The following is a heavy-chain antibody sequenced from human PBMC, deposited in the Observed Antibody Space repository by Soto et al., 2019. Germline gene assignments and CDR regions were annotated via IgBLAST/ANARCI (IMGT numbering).Heavy chain of an antibody. Sequence: QVQLQESGPGLVKPSETLSLTCTVSGGSISGFYWSWIWQPPGKGLEYIGYIYYSGSTNYNTSLQSRVSVSVDTSKNQFSLRLSSVAAADTAVYYCARGAVGARDGWFDPWGQGTLVTVSS. J-gene: IGHJ5*02. CDR2: IYYSGST. D-gene: IGHD1-26*01. CDR3: ARGAVGARDGWFDP. CDR1: GGSISGFY. V-gene: IGHV4-59*01.